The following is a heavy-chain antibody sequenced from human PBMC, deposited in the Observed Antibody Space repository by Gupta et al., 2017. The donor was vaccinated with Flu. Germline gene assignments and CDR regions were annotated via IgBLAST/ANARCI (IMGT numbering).Heavy chain of an antibody. V-gene: IGHV3-49*03. CDR3: RWNYMRGYYFDY. Sequence: EVQLVESGGGLVQPGRSLRLSCTASGFTFGDYAMRWFRQAPGKGLEWVGFIRSKAYGGTTEYAASVKGRFTISRDDSKSIAYLQMNSLKTEDTAVYYCRWNYMRGYYFDYWGQGTLVTVSS. J-gene: IGHJ4*02. CDR2: IRSKAYGGTT. CDR1: GFTFGDYA. D-gene: IGHD1-7*01.